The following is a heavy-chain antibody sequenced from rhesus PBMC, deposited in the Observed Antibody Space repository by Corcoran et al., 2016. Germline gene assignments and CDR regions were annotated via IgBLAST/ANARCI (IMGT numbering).Heavy chain of an antibody. V-gene: IGHV3S22*01. Sequence: EVQLVESGGGLVQPGGSLRLSCAASGFTFSDYYMTWVRQAPGKGPVWVGLIRSKRNGRTPEYAAYVKGRCTISIYDSKSIATLQMNSLKTEDTAMYYCARGEIGSTVLAYWGQGVLVTVSS. CDR2: IRSKRNGRTP. J-gene: IGHJ4*01. CDR1: GFTFSDYY. CDR3: ARGEIGSTVLAY. D-gene: IGHD5-12*01.